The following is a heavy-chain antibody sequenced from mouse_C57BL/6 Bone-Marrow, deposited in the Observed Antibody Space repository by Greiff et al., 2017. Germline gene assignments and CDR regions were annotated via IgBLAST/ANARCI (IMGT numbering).Heavy chain of an antibody. D-gene: IGHD6-1*01. Sequence: VKLMASGAELVKPGASVKLSCTASGYTFTEYTIHWVKQRSGQGLEWIGWFYPGSGSIKYNENFKDKATLTADKSSSTVYMELSRVTSEDSAVYCCARHEESLRGFAYWGQGTLVTVSA. CDR3: ARHEESLRGFAY. CDR2: FYPGSGSI. CDR1: GYTFTEYT. J-gene: IGHJ3*01. V-gene: IGHV1-62-2*01.